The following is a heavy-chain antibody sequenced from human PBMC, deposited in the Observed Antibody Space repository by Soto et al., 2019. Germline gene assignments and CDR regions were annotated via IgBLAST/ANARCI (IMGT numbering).Heavy chain of an antibody. V-gene: IGHV3-30-3*01. CDR2: ISYDGSNK. D-gene: IGHD3-22*01. CDR3: ARDPVYYDSSSRGYFDY. Sequence: QVQLVESGGGVVQPGRSLRLSCAASGFTFSSYAMHWVRQAPGKGLEWVAVISYDGSNKYYADSVKGRFTISRDNSKNTLYLQMNSLRAEDTAVYYCARDPVYYDSSSRGYFDYWGQGTLVTVSS. CDR1: GFTFSSYA. J-gene: IGHJ4*02.